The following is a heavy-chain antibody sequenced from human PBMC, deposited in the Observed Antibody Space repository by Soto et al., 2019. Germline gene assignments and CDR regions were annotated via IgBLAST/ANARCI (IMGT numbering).Heavy chain of an antibody. Sequence: SETLSLTCAVYGGSFSGYYWSWIRQPPGKGLEWIGEINHSGSTNYNPSLKSRVTISVDTSKNQFSLKLSSETAADTAVYYCARSGYCSGGRCRNIYYMDVWGKGITVTVSS. V-gene: IGHV4-34*01. CDR3: ARSGYCSGGRCRNIYYMDV. J-gene: IGHJ6*03. CDR1: GGSFSGYY. D-gene: IGHD2-15*01. CDR2: INHSGST.